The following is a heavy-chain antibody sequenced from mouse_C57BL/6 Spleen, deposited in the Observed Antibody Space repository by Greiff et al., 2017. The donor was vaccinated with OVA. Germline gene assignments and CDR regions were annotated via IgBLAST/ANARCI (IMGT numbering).Heavy chain of an antibody. CDR3: TSIYYDYEGVAY. J-gene: IGHJ3*01. CDR1: GFNIKDDY. CDR2: IDPENGGP. Sequence: EVQLQQSGAELVRPGASVKLSCTASGFNIKDDYMHWVKQRPEPGLEWIGWIDPENGGPEYASKFQGKATITADTSSNTASLQLSILTSVDTAVYYCTSIYYDYEGVAYWGQGTLVTVSA. D-gene: IGHD2-4*01. V-gene: IGHV14-4*01.